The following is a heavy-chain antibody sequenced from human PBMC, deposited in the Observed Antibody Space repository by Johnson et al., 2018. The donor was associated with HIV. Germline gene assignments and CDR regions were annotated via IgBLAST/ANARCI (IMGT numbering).Heavy chain of an antibody. D-gene: IGHD3-10*01. CDR2: LSGSGGST. Sequence: EQLEESGGGVVQPGRSLRLSCVASGITFSSYAMSWVSQAPGKGLEWVSALSGSGGSTYYAGSVRGRFTISRDNSKNTLYLQMNSLRAEDTAVYYCAKDRDYYGSGSRDAFDIWGRGTMVTVSS. J-gene: IGHJ3*02. V-gene: IGHV3-23*04. CDR3: AKDRDYYGSGSRDAFDI. CDR1: GITFSSYA.